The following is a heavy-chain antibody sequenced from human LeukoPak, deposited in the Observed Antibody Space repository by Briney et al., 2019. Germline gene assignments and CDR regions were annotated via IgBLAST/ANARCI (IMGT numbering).Heavy chain of an antibody. Sequence: GGSLRLSCVASGLTSSSYSLNWVRKSPGKGLEWVSYISSSSNTIYYADSVKGRFTISRDNANNSLYLQMNSLRAEDTAVYYCARDGFDFWSGYPTTVDYWGQGPLVTVSS. D-gene: IGHD3-3*01. V-gene: IGHV3-48*01. CDR3: ARDGFDFWSGYPTTVDY. CDR1: GLTSSSYS. CDR2: ISSSSNTI. J-gene: IGHJ4*02.